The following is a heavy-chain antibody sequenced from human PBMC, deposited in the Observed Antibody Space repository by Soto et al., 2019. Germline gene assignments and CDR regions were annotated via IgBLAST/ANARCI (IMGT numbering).Heavy chain of an antibody. CDR1: GGTFSTYT. Sequence: QVQLVQSGAEVKKPGSSVKVSCKASGGTFSTYTITWVRQAPGQGLEWMGRIIPIIGIINYAQKFQGRVTISAEKFTGTAYMGLTGLRSDDTAVYYCAGDPDSHYNDSHASSYPWGQGTLVTVSS. CDR2: IIPIIGII. V-gene: IGHV1-69*08. CDR3: AGDPDSHYNDSHASSYP. J-gene: IGHJ5*02. D-gene: IGHD4-4*01.